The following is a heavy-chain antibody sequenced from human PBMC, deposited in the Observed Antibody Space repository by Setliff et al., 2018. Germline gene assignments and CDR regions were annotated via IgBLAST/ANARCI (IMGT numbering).Heavy chain of an antibody. V-gene: IGHV3-7*01. Sequence: GESLKISCEASGFTFSCCWMRWVRQAPGKGLEWVANINEDGSVTSYVDSVKGRFTLSRDNAKNSLYLQMNSLRAEDTAVYYCARDGGEYWGQGTLVTVSS. CDR1: GFTFSCCW. CDR3: ARDGGEY. CDR2: INEDGSVT. J-gene: IGHJ4*02. D-gene: IGHD3-16*01.